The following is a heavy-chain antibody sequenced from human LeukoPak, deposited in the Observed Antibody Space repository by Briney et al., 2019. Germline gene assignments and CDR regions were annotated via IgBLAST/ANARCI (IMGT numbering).Heavy chain of an antibody. CDR2: IYYSGST. CDR3: ARQREGNDY. Sequence: PSETLPFTRTVTGGSHSRYYWSWIRQPPGKGLEWIGYIYYSGSTNYHPSLKSRVTISVDTSKNQFSLKLSSVTAADAAVYYCARQREGNDYWGQGTLVTVSS. J-gene: IGHJ4*02. CDR1: GGSHSRYY. V-gene: IGHV4-59*08.